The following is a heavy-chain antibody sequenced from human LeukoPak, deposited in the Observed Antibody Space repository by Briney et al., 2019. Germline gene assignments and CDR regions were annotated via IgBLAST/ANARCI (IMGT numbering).Heavy chain of an antibody. D-gene: IGHD2-21*02. CDR2: IYYSGST. CDR1: GGSISSSSYY. V-gene: IGHV4-39*01. J-gene: IGHJ5*02. Sequence: SETLSLTCTVSGGSISSSSYYWGWIRQPPGKGLEWIGSIYYSGSTYYNPSLKSRVTISVDTSKNQFSLKLSSVTAADTAVYYCARVNAAVTGKWFDPWGQGILVTVSS. CDR3: ARVNAAVTGKWFDP.